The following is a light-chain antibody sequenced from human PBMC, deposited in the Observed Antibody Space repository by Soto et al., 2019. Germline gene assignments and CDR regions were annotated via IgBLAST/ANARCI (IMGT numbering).Light chain of an antibody. CDR2: ATD. J-gene: IGKJ1*01. CDR3: QQSYNTPKT. CDR1: QTITNY. Sequence: DIQMTQSPSSLSASVGDRVTITCRASQTITNYLNWYQQQSGKAPKLLIYATDTLQSGVPSRFSGSGSGTDYTLTISSLQPEDFATYYCQQSYNTPKTLGQGTKVDIK. V-gene: IGKV1-39*01.